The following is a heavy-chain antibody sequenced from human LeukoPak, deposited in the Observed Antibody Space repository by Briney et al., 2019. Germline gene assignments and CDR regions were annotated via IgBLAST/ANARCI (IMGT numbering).Heavy chain of an antibody. CDR2: INPNSGGT. CDR1: GYTFTGYY. J-gene: IGHJ5*02. V-gene: IGHV1-2*06. Sequence: ASVKVSCKASGYTFTGYYMHWVRQAPGQGLEWMGRINPNSGGTNYAQKFQGRVTMTRDTSISTAYMELSRLRSDDTAVYYCARVNSVIFGVVSDNWFDPWGQRTLVTVSS. D-gene: IGHD3-3*01. CDR3: ARVNSVIFGVVSDNWFDP.